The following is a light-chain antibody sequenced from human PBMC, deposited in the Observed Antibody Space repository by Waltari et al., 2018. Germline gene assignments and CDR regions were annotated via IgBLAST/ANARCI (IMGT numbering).Light chain of an antibody. V-gene: IGLV3-1*01. J-gene: IGLJ2*01. CDR3: QAWHTSTFVV. CDR1: TRKGKN. Sequence: SFELTQTPSLSVSPGETASNHCPGETRKGKNVSRYQHKPGQSPVLLIYQDNMRPSGIPERFSGSNSGNTATLTISGTQAMDEADYYCQAWHTSTFVVFGGGTKLTVL. CDR2: QDN.